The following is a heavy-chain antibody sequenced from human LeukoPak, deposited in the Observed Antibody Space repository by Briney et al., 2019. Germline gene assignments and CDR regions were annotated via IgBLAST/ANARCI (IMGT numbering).Heavy chain of an antibody. CDR3: ARESGSYYNDY. CDR1: GYTFTSYD. V-gene: IGHV1-8*01. D-gene: IGHD1-26*01. Sequence: ASVKVSCKASGYTFTSYDINWVRQATGQGPEWMGWMNPGSGDTGYVQNFQGRVTMTRDTSISTAYMELSRLRSDDTAVYYCARESGSYYNDYWGQGTLVTVSS. J-gene: IGHJ4*02. CDR2: MNPGSGDT.